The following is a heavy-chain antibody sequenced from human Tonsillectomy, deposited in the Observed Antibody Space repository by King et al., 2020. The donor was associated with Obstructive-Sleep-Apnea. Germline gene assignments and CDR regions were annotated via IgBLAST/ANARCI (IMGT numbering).Heavy chain of an antibody. V-gene: IGHV3-30*04. CDR1: GFTFSNSA. Sequence: VQLVESGGGVVQPGRSLRLSCAASGFTFSNSAMHWVRQAPGKGLEWVAVISYDGTNKYYADSVTGRFTISRDNSKNTLYLQMNSLRAEDTAVYYCARSRADYDILTGYNSHFGYWGQGTLVTVSS. CDR2: ISYDGTNK. J-gene: IGHJ4*02. D-gene: IGHD3-9*01. CDR3: ARSRADYDILTGYNSHFGY.